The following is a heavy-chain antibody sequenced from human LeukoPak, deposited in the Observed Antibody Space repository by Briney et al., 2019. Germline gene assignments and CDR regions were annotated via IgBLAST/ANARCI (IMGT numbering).Heavy chain of an antibody. V-gene: IGHV3-21*01. J-gene: IGHJ4*02. Sequence: GGSLNLSCAASGFTFSSYSMNWGRQAPGKGGEWVSSIISIISYIYSPASVKGRFTISRDNPKNSLYLQMNSLRAEDTAVYYCARELEYSSSWYDYWGQGTLVTVSS. CDR3: ARELEYSSSWYDY. CDR2: IISIISYI. D-gene: IGHD6-13*01. CDR1: GFTFSSYS.